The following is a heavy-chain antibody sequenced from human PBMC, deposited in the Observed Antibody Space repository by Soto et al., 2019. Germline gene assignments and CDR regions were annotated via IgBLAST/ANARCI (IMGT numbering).Heavy chain of an antibody. D-gene: IGHD6-6*01. J-gene: IGHJ5*02. CDR2: IYYSGST. CDR1: GGSSRSGAYY. CDR3: ASEYSSSSWFGP. V-gene: IGHV4-30-4*01. Sequence: TLSLTCTVSGGSSRSGAYYWIWIRQPPGKGLESIGYIYYSGSTYSNPSLKSRLTMSSDTSKNHFSLKLTSVTAADTAVYYCASEYSSSSWFGPWGQGALVTV.